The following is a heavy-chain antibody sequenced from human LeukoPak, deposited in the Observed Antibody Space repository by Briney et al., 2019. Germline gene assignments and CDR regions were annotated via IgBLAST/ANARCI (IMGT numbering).Heavy chain of an antibody. CDR2: INPNSGGT. CDR3: ARGGPYSSGWCRGWYYFDY. D-gene: IGHD6-19*01. CDR1: GYTFTGYY. Sequence: ASVKVSCKASGYTFTGYYMHWVRQAPGQGLEWMGWINPNSGGTNYAQKFQGRVTMTRDTSISTAYMELSRLRSDDTAVYYCARGGPYSSGWCRGWYYFDYWGQGTLVTVSS. J-gene: IGHJ4*02. V-gene: IGHV1-2*02.